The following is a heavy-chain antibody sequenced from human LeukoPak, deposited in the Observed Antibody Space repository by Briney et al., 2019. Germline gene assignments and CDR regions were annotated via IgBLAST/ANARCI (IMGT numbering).Heavy chain of an antibody. J-gene: IGHJ6*03. V-gene: IGHV1-8*01. CDR2: MNPDSGNT. CDR3: ARGASSWYEGYYYYYMDV. Sequence: ASVKVSCKASGYTFTSYDINWVRQATGQGLEWMGWMNPDSGNTGYAQKFQGRVTMTRNTSISTAYMELSSLRSEDTAVYYCARGASSWYEGYYYYYMDVWGKGTTVTISS. CDR1: GYTFTSYD. D-gene: IGHD6-13*01.